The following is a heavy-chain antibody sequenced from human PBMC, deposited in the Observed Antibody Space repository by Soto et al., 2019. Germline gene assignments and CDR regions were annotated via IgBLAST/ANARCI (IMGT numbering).Heavy chain of an antibody. J-gene: IGHJ6*01. V-gene: IGHV3-23*01. Sequence: GRSLRLSRASSGYSFSEYSMTCFRQAPGKGLQWVSAISGDTATTHYADSVKGRFTISRDNSRDTLYLKMNSLRGEDTAIYYCARPLQQWLVQGSGVDAWGQGATVTVSS. CDR2: ISGDTATT. CDR3: ARPLQQWLVQGSGVDA. D-gene: IGHD6-19*01. CDR1: GYSFSEYS.